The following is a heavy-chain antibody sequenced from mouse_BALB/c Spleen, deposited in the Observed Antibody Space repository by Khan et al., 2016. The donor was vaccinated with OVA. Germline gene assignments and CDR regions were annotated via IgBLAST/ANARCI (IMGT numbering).Heavy chain of an antibody. CDR3: ARHYYGGNLYWYFDV. CDR2: IFPGDDST. V-gene: IGHV1-85*01. J-gene: IGHJ1*01. D-gene: IGHD1-1*02. CDR1: GYTFTSYD. Sequence: QVQLQQSGAELVKPGASVKLSCKASGYTFTSYDINWVRQRPEQGLEWIGWIFPGDDSTKYNEKFKGKATLTTDKSYSTAYMQLSRLTSEDSAVYCCARHYYGGNLYWYFDVWGAGTTVTVSS.